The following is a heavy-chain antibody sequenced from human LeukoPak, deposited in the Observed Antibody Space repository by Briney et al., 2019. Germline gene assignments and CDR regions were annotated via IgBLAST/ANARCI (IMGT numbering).Heavy chain of an antibody. CDR3: AKELVIAAAGRFDY. J-gene: IGHJ4*02. CDR1: GFTVSSNY. D-gene: IGHD6-13*01. CDR2: ISGSGGST. Sequence: GGSLRLSCAASGFTVSSNYMSWVRHAPGKGLEWVSAISGSGGSTYYADSVKGRFTIYRDNSKNTLYLQMNSLRAEDTAVYYCAKELVIAAAGRFDYWGQGTLVTVSS. V-gene: IGHV3-23*01.